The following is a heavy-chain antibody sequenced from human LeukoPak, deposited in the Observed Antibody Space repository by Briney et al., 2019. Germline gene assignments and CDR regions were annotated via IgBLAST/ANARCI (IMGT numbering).Heavy chain of an antibody. Sequence: SETLSLTCTVSGGSISSSSYYWGWIRQPPGKGLEWTGSIYYSGSTYYNPSLKSRVTISVDTSKNQFSLKLSSVTAADTAVYYCARQKRITVVRGVIFSNWFDPWGQGTLVTVSS. CDR1: GGSISSSSYY. CDR3: ARQKRITVVRGVIFSNWFDP. J-gene: IGHJ5*02. V-gene: IGHV4-39*01. D-gene: IGHD3-10*01. CDR2: IYYSGST.